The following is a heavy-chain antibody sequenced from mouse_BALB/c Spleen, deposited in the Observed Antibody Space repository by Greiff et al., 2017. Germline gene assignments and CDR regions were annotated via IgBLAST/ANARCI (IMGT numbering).Heavy chain of an antibody. V-gene: IGHV5-6*01. Sequence: EVMLVESGGDLVKPGGSLKLSCAASGFTFSSYGMSWVRQTPDKRLEWVATISSGGSYTYYPDSVKGRFTISRDNAKNTLYLQMSSLKSEDTAMYYCARQRGSRGDFDDWGQGTTLTVSS. CDR1: GFTFSSYG. J-gene: IGHJ2*01. CDR2: ISSGGSYT. D-gene: IGHD1-1*01. CDR3: ARQRGSRGDFDD.